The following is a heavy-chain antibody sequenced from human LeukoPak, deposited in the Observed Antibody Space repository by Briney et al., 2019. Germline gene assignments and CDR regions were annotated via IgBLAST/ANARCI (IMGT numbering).Heavy chain of an antibody. CDR2: IYYSGST. J-gene: IGHJ5*02. CDR1: GGSISSYY. CDR3: ARKRRAAAGFNWFDP. D-gene: IGHD6-13*01. V-gene: IGHV4-59*12. Sequence: SETLSLTCTVSGGSISSYYWSWIRQPPGKGLEWIGYIYYSGSTNYNPSLKSRVTISVDTSKNQFSLKLSSVTAADTAVYYCARKRRAAAGFNWFDPWGQGTLVTVSS.